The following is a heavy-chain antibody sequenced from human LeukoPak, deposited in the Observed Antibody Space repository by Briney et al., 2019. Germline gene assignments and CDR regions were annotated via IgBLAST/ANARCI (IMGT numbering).Heavy chain of an antibody. J-gene: IGHJ6*02. Sequence: ASVTVSCKASGGTFSSYAISWVRQAPGQGLEWMGGIIPIFGTANYAQKFQGRVTITADESTSTAYMELSSLRSEDTAVYYCGGDTRGYYYYGMDVWGQGTTVTVSS. CDR2: IIPIFGTA. V-gene: IGHV1-69*13. CDR3: GGDTRGYYYYGMDV. CDR1: GGTFSSYA.